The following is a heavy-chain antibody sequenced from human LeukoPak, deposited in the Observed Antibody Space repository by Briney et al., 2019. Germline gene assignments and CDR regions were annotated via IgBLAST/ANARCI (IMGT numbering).Heavy chain of an antibody. Sequence: GGSLRLSCAASGFTFSSYAMSWVRQAPGKGLEWVSAISGSGGSTYYADSVKGRFTISRDNSKNTLYLQMNSLRAEDTAVYYCAKDIGSYDSSGYYYFDAFDIWGQGTMVTDSS. D-gene: IGHD3-22*01. V-gene: IGHV3-23*01. J-gene: IGHJ3*02. CDR3: AKDIGSYDSSGYYYFDAFDI. CDR2: ISGSGGST. CDR1: GFTFSSYA.